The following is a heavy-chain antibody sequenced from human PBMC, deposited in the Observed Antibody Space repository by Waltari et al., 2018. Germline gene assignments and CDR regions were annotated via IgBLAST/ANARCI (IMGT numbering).Heavy chain of an antibody. Sequence: QVQLVQSGAEVKKPGASVKVSCKASGYTFTGYYMHWVRQAPGQGLEWMGRINPDGGGTNYAQKFQGRVTMTRDTSISTAYMELSRLRSDDTAVYYCARGEKSGSYFEYWGQGTLVTVSS. CDR1: GYTFTGYY. CDR3: ARGEKSGSYFEY. J-gene: IGHJ4*02. V-gene: IGHV1-2*02. D-gene: IGHD1-26*01. CDR2: INPDGGGT.